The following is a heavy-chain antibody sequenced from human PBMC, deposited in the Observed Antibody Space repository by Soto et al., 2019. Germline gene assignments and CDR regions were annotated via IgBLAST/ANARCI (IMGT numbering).Heavy chain of an antibody. CDR3: ASDFVLRYFDWPDAFDI. D-gene: IGHD3-9*01. Sequence: PSETLSLTCTVSGGSISSGGYYWSWIRQHPGKGLEWIGYIYYSGSTYYNPSLKSRVTISVDTSKNQFSLKLSSVTAADTAVYYCASDFVLRYFDWPDAFDIWGQRMMLSVSS. J-gene: IGHJ3*02. CDR2: IYYSGST. V-gene: IGHV4-31*03. CDR1: GGSISSGGYY.